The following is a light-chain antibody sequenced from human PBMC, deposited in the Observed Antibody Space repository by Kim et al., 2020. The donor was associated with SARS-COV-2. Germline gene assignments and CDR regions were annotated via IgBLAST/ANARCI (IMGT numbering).Light chain of an antibody. V-gene: IGLV2-14*03. CDR1: SSDVGGYNF. Sequence: GQPITISCTGTSSDVGGYNFVSWYQQHPGKAPKLMIYDVTDRPSGVSNRFSGSKSGNTASLTISGLQADDEADYYCSSYTDSRTVIFGGGTKLTVL. CDR2: DVT. J-gene: IGLJ2*01. CDR3: SSYTDSRTVI.